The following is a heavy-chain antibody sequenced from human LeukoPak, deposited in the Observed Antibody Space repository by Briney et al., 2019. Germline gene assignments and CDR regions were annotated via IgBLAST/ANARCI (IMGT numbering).Heavy chain of an antibody. CDR3: ARMGIPAAIHYYYGMDV. D-gene: IGHD2-2*01. CDR1: GGSISSGGYY. CDR2: IYYSGSI. J-gene: IGHJ6*02. V-gene: IGHV4-31*03. Sequence: PSETLSLTCTVSGGSISSGGYYWSWIRQHPGKGLEWIGYIYYSGSIYYNPSLKSRVTISVDTSKNQFSLKLSSVTAADTAVYYCARMGIPAAIHYYYGMDVWGQGTTVTVSS.